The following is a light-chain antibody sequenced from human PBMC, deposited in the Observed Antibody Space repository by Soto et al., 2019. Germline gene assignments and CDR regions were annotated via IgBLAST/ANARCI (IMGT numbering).Light chain of an antibody. Sequence: QSALTQPASVSGSPGQSITISCTGTSSDVGAYKYVSWYQQHPGKAPKLMIYEVSNRPSGVSNRFSGSKSGNTASLTISGLQAEDEADYYCASYTSMSTVVFGGGTKLTVL. CDR2: EVS. CDR1: SSDVGAYKY. J-gene: IGLJ2*01. V-gene: IGLV2-14*01. CDR3: ASYTSMSTVV.